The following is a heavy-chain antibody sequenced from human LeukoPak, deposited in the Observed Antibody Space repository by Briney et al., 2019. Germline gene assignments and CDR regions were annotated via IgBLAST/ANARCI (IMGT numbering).Heavy chain of an antibody. CDR2: ISNSGSTI. V-gene: IGHV3-11*01. CDR1: GLTFSDYY. Sequence: GGSLRLSCAASGLTFSDYYMTWIRQAPGEGLEWVSYISNSGSTIYYADSVKGRFTISRDNGKNSLYLQMNSLRAEDTAVYYCAREHTSGTYYIDYWGQGTLVTVSS. D-gene: IGHD1-26*01. J-gene: IGHJ4*02. CDR3: AREHTSGTYYIDY.